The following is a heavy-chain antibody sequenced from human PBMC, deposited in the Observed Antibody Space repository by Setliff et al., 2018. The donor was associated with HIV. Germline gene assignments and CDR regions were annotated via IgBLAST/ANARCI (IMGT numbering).Heavy chain of an antibody. CDR1: GGSIKSYY. CDR2: IYTSGST. V-gene: IGHV4-4*07. Sequence: SETLSLTCTVSGGSIKSYYWSYIRQSVGKGLEWLGRIYTSGSTNYNPSLQSRVTMSIDTSKNQFSLRLTSVTAADTAVYYCARERLGTSGYYYFDYWGQGTLVTVS. CDR3: ARERLGTSGYYYFDY. J-gene: IGHJ4*02. D-gene: IGHD3-22*01.